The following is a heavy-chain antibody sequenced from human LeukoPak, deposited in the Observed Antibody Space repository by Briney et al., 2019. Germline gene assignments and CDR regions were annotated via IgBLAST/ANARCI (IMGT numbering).Heavy chain of an antibody. CDR2: IDYSGST. Sequence: MPSETLSLTCTVSGGSISSYYWSWIRQPPGKGLEWIGYIDYSGSTNYNPSLKSRVTISVDTSKNQFSLRLSSVTAADTAVYYCARVNLEYCSSTSWSGCDYMDVWGKGTTVTVSS. V-gene: IGHV4-59*01. CDR3: ARVNLEYCSSTSWSGCDYMDV. J-gene: IGHJ6*03. D-gene: IGHD2-2*01. CDR1: GGSISSYY.